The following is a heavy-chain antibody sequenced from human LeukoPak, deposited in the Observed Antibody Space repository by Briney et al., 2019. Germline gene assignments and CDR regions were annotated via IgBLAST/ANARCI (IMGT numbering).Heavy chain of an antibody. J-gene: IGHJ4*02. CDR3: ARQYYYDRSGYTLYY. V-gene: IGHV5-10-1*01. CDR2: IDPSGSYS. D-gene: IGHD3-22*01. CDR1: GYSFTNTF. Sequence: GESLKISCKASGYSFTNTFIGWVRQMPGKGLEWMGRIDPSGSYSDISPSFQGRVSISADKSINTAYLQWSSLKASDTAMYYCARQYYYDRSGYTLYYWGQGTLVTVSS.